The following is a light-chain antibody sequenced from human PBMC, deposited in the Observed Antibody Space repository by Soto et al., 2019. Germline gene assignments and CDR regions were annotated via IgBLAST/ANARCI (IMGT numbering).Light chain of an antibody. V-gene: IGLV2-14*01. CDR1: SSDVGAYNY. Sequence: QSALTQPASVSGSPGQSITISCTGTSSDVGAYNYVSWYQHNPGKAPKLMIYDVSNRPSGVSSRFSGSKSGNTASLSISGLQAEDEADYYCSSYTSSSTLVFGTGTKVTVL. CDR3: SSYTSSSTLV. CDR2: DVS. J-gene: IGLJ1*01.